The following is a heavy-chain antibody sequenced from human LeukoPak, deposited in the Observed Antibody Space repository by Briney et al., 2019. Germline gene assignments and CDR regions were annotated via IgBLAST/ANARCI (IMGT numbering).Heavy chain of an antibody. CDR3: ARITMGATVANFYYYYMDV. CDR2: IISHGGNT. CDR1: GFIFSNYS. V-gene: IGHV3-64*02. D-gene: IGHD3-3*01. J-gene: IGHJ6*03. Sequence: GGSLRLSCVASGFIFSNYSMHWVRQAPGKGLEYVSAIISHGGNTYYADSVKGRFTISRDNSKNTLYLQMDSLRPEDMAVYYCARITMGATVANFYYYYMDVWGKGTTVTVSS.